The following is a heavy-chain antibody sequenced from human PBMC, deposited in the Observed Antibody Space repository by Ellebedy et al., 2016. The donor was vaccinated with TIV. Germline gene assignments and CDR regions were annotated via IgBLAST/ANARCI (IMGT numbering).Heavy chain of an antibody. CDR2: IWYDGSNK. Sequence: GESLKISCAASGFTFSSHGMHWVRQAPGKGLEWVAVIWYDGSNKYYADSVKGRFTIYRDNSKNTLYLQMNSLRGEETAVYYCARGHKDWGQGTLVTVSS. J-gene: IGHJ4*02. CDR3: ARGHKD. V-gene: IGHV3-33*01. CDR1: GFTFSSHG. D-gene: IGHD2-21*01.